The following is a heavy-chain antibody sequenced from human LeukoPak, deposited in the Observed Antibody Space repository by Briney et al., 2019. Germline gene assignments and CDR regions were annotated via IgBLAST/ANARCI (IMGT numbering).Heavy chain of an antibody. CDR3: ASHDYGDYYFDY. D-gene: IGHD4-17*01. CDR1: GGSISSSNW. J-gene: IGHJ4*02. Sequence: SGTLSLTCAVSGGSISSSNWWSWVRQPPGKGLEWIGEIYHSGSTNYNPSLKNRVTISVDTSKNQFSLKLSSVTAADTAVYYCASHDYGDYYFDYWGQGTLVTVSS. CDR2: IYHSGST. V-gene: IGHV4-4*02.